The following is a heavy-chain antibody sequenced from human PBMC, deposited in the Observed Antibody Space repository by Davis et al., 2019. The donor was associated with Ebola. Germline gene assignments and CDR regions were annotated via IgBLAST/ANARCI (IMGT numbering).Heavy chain of an antibody. CDR2: IKQDGSEK. V-gene: IGHV3-7*01. CDR3: AGDGVAAGSDY. J-gene: IGHJ4*02. CDR1: GFTFSRDW. Sequence: PGGSLRLSCVGSGFTFSRDWMTWLRQTPGKGLEWVANIKQDGSEKYYVDSVKGRFLISRDNAKNSVFLQMNSLRVEDTAMYYCAGDGVAAGSDYWGQGTMVTVSS. D-gene: IGHD6-13*01.